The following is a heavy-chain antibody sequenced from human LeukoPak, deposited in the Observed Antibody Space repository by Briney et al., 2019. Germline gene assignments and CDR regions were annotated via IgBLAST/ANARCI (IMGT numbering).Heavy chain of an antibody. CDR2: INPNSGGT. J-gene: IGHJ4*02. Sequence: ASVKVSCKASGYTFTGYYMHWVRQAPGQGLEWMGWINPNSGGTNYAQKFQGRVTMTRDTSISTAYMELSRLRSDDTAVYYCARDLTMIVVVPDSPEWGQGTLVTVSS. D-gene: IGHD3-22*01. CDR1: GYTFTGYY. V-gene: IGHV1-2*02. CDR3: ARDLTMIVVVPDSPE.